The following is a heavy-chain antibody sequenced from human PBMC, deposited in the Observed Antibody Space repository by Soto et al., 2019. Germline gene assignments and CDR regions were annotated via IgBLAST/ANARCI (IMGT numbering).Heavy chain of an antibody. D-gene: IGHD6-13*01. Sequence: XETLSLTCAVSGGSISSSNWWSWVRQPPGKGLEWIGEIYHSGSTNYNPSLKSRVTISVDKSKNQFSLKLSSVTAADTAVYYCARDSVGSSSWRKEYYFDYWGQGTLVTVSS. CDR1: GGSISSSNW. CDR2: IYHSGST. CDR3: ARDSVGSSSWRKEYYFDY. J-gene: IGHJ4*02. V-gene: IGHV4-4*02.